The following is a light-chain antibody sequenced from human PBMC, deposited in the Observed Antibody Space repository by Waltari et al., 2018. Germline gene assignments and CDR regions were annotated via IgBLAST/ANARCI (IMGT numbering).Light chain of an antibody. CDR3: CSYGGVNTLGVL. Sequence: QSALTQPASVSGSPGQSIPITCTGSSADVGGYTLVSRYHHHPGHAPRLLIYEVNERPAGIPSRFSGSKSGNTASLTISGLQIEDEADYYCCSYGGVNTLGVLFGGGSKLTV. J-gene: IGLJ2*01. V-gene: IGLV2-23*02. CDR1: SADVGGYTL. CDR2: EVN.